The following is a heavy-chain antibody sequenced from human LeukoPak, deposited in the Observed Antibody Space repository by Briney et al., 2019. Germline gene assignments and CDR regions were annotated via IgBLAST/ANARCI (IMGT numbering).Heavy chain of an antibody. CDR2: ISSDGNTQ. J-gene: IGHJ3*02. V-gene: IGHV3-30-3*01. D-gene: IGHD1-26*01. CDR1: GFTFSSYA. CDR3: ARRRIVGSTDDALDI. Sequence: GGSLRLSCAASGFTFSSYAMHWVRQAPGKGLDWAAVISSDGNTQYYADSVKGRFTISRDNSNNTLYLQMNSLRADDTAIYYCARRRIVGSTDDALDIWGQGTMVTLSS.